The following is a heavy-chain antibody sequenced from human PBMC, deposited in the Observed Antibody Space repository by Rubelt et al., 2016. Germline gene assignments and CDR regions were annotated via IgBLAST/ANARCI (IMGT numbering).Heavy chain of an antibody. CDR1: GYTFTGYY. V-gene: IGHV1-2*02. CDR2: INPNSGGT. J-gene: IGHJ4*02. Sequence: QVQLVQSGAEVKKPGASVKVSCKASGYTFTGYYMHWVRQAPGQGLEWMGWINPNSGGTNYDRKFQGRVTMTGDTSVSTAYMELSRLTADDTAVYYCARGNSGYDYGLDYWGQGTLVTVSS. D-gene: IGHD5-12*01. CDR3: ARGNSGYDYGLDY.